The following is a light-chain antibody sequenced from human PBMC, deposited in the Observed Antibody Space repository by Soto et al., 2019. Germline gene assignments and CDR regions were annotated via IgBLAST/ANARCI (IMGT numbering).Light chain of an antibody. J-gene: IGLJ3*02. CDR1: SSYIGAGSD. CDR3: QSYDSSRRCGV. Sequence: QSVLPPPPSVSGAPGQRVTISCTGSSSYIGAGSDVHWYQQLPGTAPKLLLYGNSNRPSGVPDRFSGSKSGTSASLAITGLQAEDEADYFCQSYDSSRRCGVFGGGTKLTVL. V-gene: IGLV1-40*01. CDR2: GNS.